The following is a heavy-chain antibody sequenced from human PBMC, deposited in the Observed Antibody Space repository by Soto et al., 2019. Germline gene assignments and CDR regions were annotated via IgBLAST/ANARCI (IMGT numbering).Heavy chain of an antibody. CDR3: ARGSVVVPAATPDY. J-gene: IGHJ4*01. V-gene: IGHV4-59*01. Sequence: PSETLSLTCTVSGGSISSYYWSWIRQPPGKGLEWIGYIYYSGSTNYNPSLKSRVTISVDTSKNQFSLKLSSVTAADTAVYYCARGSVVVPAATPDYYGHATLVTVSS. D-gene: IGHD2-2*01. CDR2: IYYSGST. CDR1: GGSISSYY.